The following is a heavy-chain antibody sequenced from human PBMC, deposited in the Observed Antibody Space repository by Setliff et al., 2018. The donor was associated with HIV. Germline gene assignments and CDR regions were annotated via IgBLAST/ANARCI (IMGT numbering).Heavy chain of an antibody. D-gene: IGHD6-19*01. CDR3: ARVPGYSSGTSYMDV. Sequence: SETLSLTCVVSAYSISSGYYWSWIRQTPGKGLAWIGEINHSGITKYNPSLKRRVTISVDTSKNQFSLKLRSVTAADTAVYYCARVPGYSSGTSYMDVWGKGTTVTVSS. J-gene: IGHJ6*03. V-gene: IGHV4-38-2*01. CDR2: INHSGIT. CDR1: AYSISSGYY.